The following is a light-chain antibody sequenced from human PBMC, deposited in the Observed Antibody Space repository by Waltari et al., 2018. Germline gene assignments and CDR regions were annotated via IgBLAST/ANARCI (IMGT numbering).Light chain of an antibody. V-gene: IGLV2-14*03. CDR1: NSDVGIYTS. Sequence: QSALTQPASVSGSPGQSITLSCSGANSDVGIYTSVSWYQQHPGLAPKLLISDVSDRPSGVSDRFSGSKSDNTAFLIISGLQAEDEGDYYCCSYTARDTLVFGGGTKVTVL. CDR3: CSYTARDTLV. CDR2: DVS. J-gene: IGLJ3*02.